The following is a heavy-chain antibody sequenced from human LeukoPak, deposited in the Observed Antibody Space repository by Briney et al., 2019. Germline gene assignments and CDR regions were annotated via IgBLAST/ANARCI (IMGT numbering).Heavy chain of an antibody. V-gene: IGHV3-23*01. J-gene: IGHJ4*02. D-gene: IGHD5-18*01. Sequence: GGSLRLSCGASGFTFGNYAMSWVRQAPGKGLEWVSAISGSGGSTYYADSVKGRFTISRDNSKNTLYLQMNSLSAEDTAVYYCARDQVLGYSYGSRTDYWGQGTLVTVS. CDR1: GFTFGNYA. CDR3: ARDQVLGYSYGSRTDY. CDR2: ISGSGGST.